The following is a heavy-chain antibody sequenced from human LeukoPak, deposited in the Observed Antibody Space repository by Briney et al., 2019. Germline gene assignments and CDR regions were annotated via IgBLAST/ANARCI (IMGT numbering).Heavy chain of an antibody. V-gene: IGHV4-59*01. CDR2: IYYSGST. CDR3: ARVEVFDDILTGYSYFDY. J-gene: IGHJ4*02. D-gene: IGHD3-9*01. CDR1: GGSISSNY. Sequence: SETLSLTCTVSGGSISSNYWSWIRQPPGKGPEWIGYIYYSGSTNYNPSLKSRVTISEDTSKNQFSLKLSSMTAADTAVYYCARVEVFDDILTGYSYFDYWGQGTLVTVSS.